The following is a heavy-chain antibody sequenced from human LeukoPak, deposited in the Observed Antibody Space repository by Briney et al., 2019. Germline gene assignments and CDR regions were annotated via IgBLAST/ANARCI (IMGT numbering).Heavy chain of an antibody. V-gene: IGHV3-33*01. CDR1: GFTFSSYG. Sequence: PGGSLRLSCAASGFTFSSYGMHWVRQAPGKGLEWVAVIWYDGSNKYYADSVRGRFTISRDNSKNTLYLQMNSLRAEDTAVYYCARARSNYYDSSGPPNYWGQGTLVTVSS. CDR3: ARARSNYYDSSGPPNY. CDR2: IWYDGSNK. J-gene: IGHJ4*02. D-gene: IGHD3-22*01.